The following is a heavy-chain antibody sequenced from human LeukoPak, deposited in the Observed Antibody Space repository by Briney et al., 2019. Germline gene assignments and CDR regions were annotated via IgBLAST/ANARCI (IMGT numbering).Heavy chain of an antibody. J-gene: IGHJ3*01. D-gene: IGHD2-21*01. CDR1: GGSISSYY. V-gene: IGHV4-59*12. CDR3: ARVGYPTQRRVLSAVSIPTAGAFDV. CDR2: INYSGST. Sequence: SETLSLTCTVSGGSISSYYWSWIRQPPGKGLEWIGYINYSGSTSYNPSLKSRVTISVDTSKNQFSLSLSSVTAADTAVYYCARVGYPTQRRVLSAVSIPTAGAFDVWGQGTLVTVSS.